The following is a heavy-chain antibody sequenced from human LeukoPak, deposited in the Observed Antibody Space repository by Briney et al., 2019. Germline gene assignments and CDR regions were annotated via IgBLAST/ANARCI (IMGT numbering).Heavy chain of an antibody. CDR1: GFTFSTYW. CDR2: IRPDGSEE. CDR3: AKPSRSSSNEY. V-gene: IGHV3-7*05. J-gene: IGHJ4*02. D-gene: IGHD6-13*01. Sequence: GGSLRLSCAASGFTFSTYWMTWARQAPGKGLEWVATIRPDGSEEYYVDSVKGRFTISRDNAKNSLYLQMNSLRAEDTAVYYCAKPSRSSSNEYWGQGTLVTVSS.